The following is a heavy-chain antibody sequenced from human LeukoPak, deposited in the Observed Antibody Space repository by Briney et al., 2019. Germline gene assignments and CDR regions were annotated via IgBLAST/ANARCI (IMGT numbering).Heavy chain of an antibody. CDR2: ISYDGSNK. V-gene: IGHV3-30*18. Sequence: PGRSLRLSCAASGFTFSSYGMRWGRHAPGKGLEWVALISYDGSNKYYADSVKGRFTISRDNSKNTLYLQMNSLRAEDTAVYYCAKRTKVGATTYYYFGMDVWGQGTTVIVSS. J-gene: IGHJ6*02. D-gene: IGHD1-26*01. CDR3: AKRTKVGATTYYYFGMDV. CDR1: GFTFSSYG.